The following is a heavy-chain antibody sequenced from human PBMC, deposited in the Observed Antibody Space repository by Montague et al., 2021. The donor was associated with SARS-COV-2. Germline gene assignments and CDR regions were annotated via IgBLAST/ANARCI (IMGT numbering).Heavy chain of an antibody. CDR1: GLTVSSNY. Sequence: SLRLSCAASGLTVSSNYMSWVRQAPGKGLERVSVIYSGGSTYYADSVKGRFTISRDNSKNTLYLQMNSLRDEDTAEYYCARDSYGMDVWGRGTTVTGSS. J-gene: IGHJ6*02. CDR3: ARDSYGMDV. CDR2: IYSGGST. V-gene: IGHV3-66*02.